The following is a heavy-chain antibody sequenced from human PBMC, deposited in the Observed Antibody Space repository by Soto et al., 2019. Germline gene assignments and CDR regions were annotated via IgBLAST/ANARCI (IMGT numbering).Heavy chain of an antibody. CDR3: AKDLTQKIPGIAAAGPTGYSQP. Sequence: PGGSLRLSCAASGFNFCSYAMSWVRQAPGKGLEWVSAISGSGGSTYYADSVKGRFTISRDNSKNTLYLQMNSLRAEDTAVYYCAKDLTQKIPGIAAAGPTGYSQPWGQGTLVTASS. V-gene: IGHV3-23*01. CDR1: GFNFCSYA. D-gene: IGHD6-13*01. J-gene: IGHJ1*01. CDR2: ISGSGGST.